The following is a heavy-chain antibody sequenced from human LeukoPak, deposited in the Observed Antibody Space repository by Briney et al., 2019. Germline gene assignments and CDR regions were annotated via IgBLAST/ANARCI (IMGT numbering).Heavy chain of an antibody. CDR2: ISGSGGST. CDR1: GFTFSSYA. CDR3: AKGWDYGGKTPHFDY. J-gene: IGHJ4*02. D-gene: IGHD4-23*01. Sequence: PGGSLRLSCAASGFTFSSYAMSWVRQAPGKGLEWVSAISGSGGSTYYADSVKGRFTISRDNSKNTLYLQMNSLRAEDTAVYYCAKGWDYGGKTPHFDYWGQGTLVTVSS. V-gene: IGHV3-23*01.